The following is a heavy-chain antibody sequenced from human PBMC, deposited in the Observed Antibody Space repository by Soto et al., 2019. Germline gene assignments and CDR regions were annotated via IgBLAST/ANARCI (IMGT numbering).Heavy chain of an antibody. Sequence: GGSLRLSCAASGFTFSDYYMSWIRQAPGKGLEWVSYISSSSSYTNYADSVKGRFTISRDNAKNSLYLQMNSLRAEDTAVYYCARGLNTPHGYNWFDPWGQGTLVTVSS. CDR2: ISSSSSYT. V-gene: IGHV3-11*06. CDR3: ARGLNTPHGYNWFDP. J-gene: IGHJ5*02. D-gene: IGHD2-2*02. CDR1: GFTFSDYY.